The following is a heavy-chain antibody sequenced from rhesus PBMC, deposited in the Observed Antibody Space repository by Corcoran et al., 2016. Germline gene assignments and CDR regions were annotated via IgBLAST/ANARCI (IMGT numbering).Heavy chain of an antibody. D-gene: IGHD4-23*01. J-gene: IGHJ4*01. CDR1: GGSISDDYY. Sequence: QVQLQESGPGLVKPSETLSLTCAVSGGSISDDYYWSWIRQPPGKGLEWLGYIYGSGGGTNYNPSLKNRVTISIDTSKNQFSLKLNSMTAADTAVYYCARDDTVTTADYWGQGVLVTVSS. V-gene: IGHV4-106*01. CDR2: IYGSGGGT. CDR3: ARDDTVTTADY.